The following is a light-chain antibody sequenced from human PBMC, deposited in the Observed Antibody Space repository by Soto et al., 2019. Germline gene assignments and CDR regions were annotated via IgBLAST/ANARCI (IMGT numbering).Light chain of an antibody. Sequence: EIVMTQSPATLSVSPGERATLSCRARQRVTDNLAWYQQKPGQAPRLLIYGASTRYTGVPARFSGGGSETEFTLTISSLQSEDFAVYYCQQYKDWPRTFGQGTKVEIK. CDR2: GAS. CDR3: QQYKDWPRT. J-gene: IGKJ1*01. V-gene: IGKV3-15*01. CDR1: QRVTDN.